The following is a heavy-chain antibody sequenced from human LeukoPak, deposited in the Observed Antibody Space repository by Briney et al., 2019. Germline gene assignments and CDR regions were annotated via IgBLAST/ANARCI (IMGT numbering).Heavy chain of an antibody. J-gene: IGHJ1*01. CDR1: GYTFTSYD. V-gene: IGHV1-2*04. CDR3: AGTEYDILTGYYTAEYFQH. CDR2: INPNSGGT. Sequence: ASVKVSCKASGYTFTSYDINWVRQATGQGLEWMGWINPNSGGTNYAQKFQGWVTMTRDTSISTAYMELSSLRSEDTAVYYCAGTEYDILTGYYTAEYFQHWGQVTLVTVSS. D-gene: IGHD3-9*01.